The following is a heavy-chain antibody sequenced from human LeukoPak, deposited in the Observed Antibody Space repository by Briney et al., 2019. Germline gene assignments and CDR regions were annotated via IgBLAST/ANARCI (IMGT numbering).Heavy chain of an antibody. D-gene: IGHD2-2*01. Sequence: GGSLRLSCAASGFTFSSYWMHWVRQAPGKGLVWVSRINSDGSSTSYADSVKGRFTISRDNAKNTLYLQMNSLRAEDTAVYYCARRALRYCSSTSCPAQYYGVDVWGKGTTVTVSS. J-gene: IGHJ6*04. CDR1: GFTFSSYW. CDR2: INSDGSST. CDR3: ARRALRYCSSTSCPAQYYGVDV. V-gene: IGHV3-74*01.